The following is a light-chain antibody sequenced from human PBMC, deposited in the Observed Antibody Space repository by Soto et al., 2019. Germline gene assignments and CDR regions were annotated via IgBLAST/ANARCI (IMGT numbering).Light chain of an antibody. CDR3: QEHSPLPFT. J-gene: IGKJ4*01. V-gene: IGKV3-11*01. CDR1: QGVWTY. Sequence: EIVLTQSPATLSLSPGERATLSCRASQGVWTYLAWYQQNPGQAPTLLIFDASNSAPGNSARFSGSGSATALTLSIGGLEPEDFAVYYCQEHSPLPFTFGGGTKVDIK. CDR2: DAS.